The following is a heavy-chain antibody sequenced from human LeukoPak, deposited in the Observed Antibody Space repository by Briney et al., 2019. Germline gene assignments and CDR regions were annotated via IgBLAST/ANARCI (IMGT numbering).Heavy chain of an antibody. J-gene: IGHJ4*02. V-gene: IGHV1-2*02. CDR1: GYTFTGYY. D-gene: IGHD3-22*01. CDR3: ARVLYYYDSSGFDY. Sequence: ASVKVSCKASGYTFTGYYMHWVRQAPGQGLEWMGWINPNSGGTNYAQKFQGRVTMTRDTSISTAYMELSRLRSGDTAVYYCARVLYYYDSSGFDYWGQGTLVTVSS. CDR2: INPNSGGT.